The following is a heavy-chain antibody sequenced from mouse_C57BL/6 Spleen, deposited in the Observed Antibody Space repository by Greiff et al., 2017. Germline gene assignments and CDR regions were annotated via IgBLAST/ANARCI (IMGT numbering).Heavy chain of an antibody. CDR3: ATRGGDDGYAFAY. Sequence: VQLQQSGPELVKPGASVKISCKASGYAFSSSWMNWVKQRPGKGLEWIGRIYPGDGDTNYNGKFKGNATLTADKSSSTAYMQLSSLTSEDSAVYVCATRGGDDGYAFAYWGQGTLVTVSA. V-gene: IGHV1-82*01. CDR1: GYAFSSSW. CDR2: IYPGDGDT. D-gene: IGHD2-3*01. J-gene: IGHJ3*01.